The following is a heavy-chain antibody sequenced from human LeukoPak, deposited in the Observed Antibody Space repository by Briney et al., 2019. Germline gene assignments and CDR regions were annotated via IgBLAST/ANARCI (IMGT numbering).Heavy chain of an antibody. CDR1: GGSISSDY. Sequence: PSETLSLTCTVSGGSISSDYWSWIRHPPGKGLEWNWYTYYSGSTNYNPYLKSRVTISVDTSKNQFSLMLSSVTAADTVVYCCATLTYGSGSYYNPWGQGTLVTVSS. D-gene: IGHD3-10*01. CDR2: TYYSGST. J-gene: IGHJ5*02. V-gene: IGHV4-59*08. CDR3: ATLTYGSGSYYNP.